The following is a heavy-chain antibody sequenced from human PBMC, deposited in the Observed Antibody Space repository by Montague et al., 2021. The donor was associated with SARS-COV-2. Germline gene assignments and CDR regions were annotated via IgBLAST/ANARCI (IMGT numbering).Heavy chain of an antibody. CDR2: INHSGST. CDR3: ARGPGVVIMLAIYYYYGMDV. Sequence: SETLSLTCAVYGWSFSGYYWSWIRQPPGKGLEWIGEINHSGSTNYNPSLKSRVTISVDTSKNQFSLKLSSVTAADTAVYYCARGPGVVIMLAIYYYYGMDVWGQGTTVTVSS. J-gene: IGHJ6*02. CDR1: GWSFSGYY. V-gene: IGHV4-34*01. D-gene: IGHD3-3*01.